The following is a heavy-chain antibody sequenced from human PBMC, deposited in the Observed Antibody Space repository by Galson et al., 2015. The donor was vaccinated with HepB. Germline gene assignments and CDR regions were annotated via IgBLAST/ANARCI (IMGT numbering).Heavy chain of an antibody. J-gene: IGHJ4*02. D-gene: IGHD3-9*01. CDR3: TTYNYDVLTGHHS. Sequence: SLRLSCAAPEFLLSHAWMSWVRQAPGKGLEWIGHIKGINDGATADYAAPVKGRFTISRDDSQNTVSLQMDSLKPEDTAVYYCTTYNYDVLTGHHSWGRGIPVTVSS. CDR1: EFLLSHAW. V-gene: IGHV3-15*01. CDR2: IKGINDGATA.